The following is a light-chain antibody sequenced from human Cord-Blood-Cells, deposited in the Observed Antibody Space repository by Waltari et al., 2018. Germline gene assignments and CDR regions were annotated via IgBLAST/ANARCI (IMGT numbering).Light chain of an antibody. Sequence: QTVVTQEPSLTVSPGGTVTLTCASSTGAVTSGYYPNWFQQKPGQAPWALIYSTSNKQSWTPARFSGSLLGGKAALTLSGVQPEDEAEYYCLLYYGGAWVFGGGTKLTVL. CDR2: STS. J-gene: IGLJ3*02. V-gene: IGLV7-43*01. CDR1: TGAVTSGYY. CDR3: LLYYGGAWV.